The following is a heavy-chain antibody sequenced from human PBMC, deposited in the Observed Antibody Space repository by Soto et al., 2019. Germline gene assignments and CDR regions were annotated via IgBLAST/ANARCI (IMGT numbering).Heavy chain of an antibody. J-gene: IGHJ6*04. CDR1: GFTFSSYS. CDR2: ISSSSRYK. D-gene: IGHD2-2*01. V-gene: IGHV3-21*01. Sequence: PGGSLRLSCAASGFTFSSYSMNWVRQAPGKGLEWVSSISSSSRYKYYADSVKGRFTISRDNAKNSLYLQMNSLRAEDTAVYYCARMGEVVPAAGLRDVWGKGTTVTVSS. CDR3: ARMGEVVPAAGLRDV.